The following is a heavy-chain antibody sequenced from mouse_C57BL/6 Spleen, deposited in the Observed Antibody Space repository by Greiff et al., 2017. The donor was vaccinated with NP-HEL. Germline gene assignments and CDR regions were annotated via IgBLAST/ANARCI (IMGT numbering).Heavy chain of an antibody. D-gene: IGHD2-1*01. J-gene: IGHJ4*01. CDR2: IWSGGST. CDR1: GFSLTSYG. CDR3: ARKGFYGNDYYAMDY. V-gene: IGHV2-2*01. Sequence: VKLQESGPGLVQPSQSLSITCTVSGFSLTSYGVHWVRQSPGKGLEWLGVIWSGGSTDYNAAFISRLSISKDNSKSQVFFKMNSLQADDTAIYYCARKGFYGNDYYAMDYWGQGTSVTVSS.